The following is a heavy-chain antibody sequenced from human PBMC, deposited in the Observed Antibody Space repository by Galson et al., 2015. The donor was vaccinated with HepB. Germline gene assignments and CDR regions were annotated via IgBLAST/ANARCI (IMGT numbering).Heavy chain of an antibody. D-gene: IGHD5-24*01. V-gene: IGHV3-43*01. J-gene: IGHJ4*02. Sequence: SLRLSCAASGFTFDDYTMHWVRQAPGKGLEWVSLISWDGGNTYYADSVKGRFTTSRDDSKNSPSLQMNSLRIEDTALYYCAKDIRVYSYNYVWDYWGQGTLVTVSS. CDR1: GFTFDDYT. CDR2: ISWDGGNT. CDR3: AKDIRVYSYNYVWDY.